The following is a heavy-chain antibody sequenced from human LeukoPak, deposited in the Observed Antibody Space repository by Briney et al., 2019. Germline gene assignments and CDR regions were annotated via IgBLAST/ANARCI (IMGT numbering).Heavy chain of an antibody. V-gene: IGHV3-7*01. D-gene: IGHD3-22*01. CDR2: IKQDGSEK. CDR1: GFPFSSYW. J-gene: IGHJ4*02. CDR3: ARGGPYYYDSSGYPFY. Sequence: GSLSLSCAASGFPFSSYWMSGVRPAPGKGLEWVATIKQDGSEKYYMDSVKGGFTISRDNAKTTLYLQMNSLRAEDTAVYYCARGGPYYYDSSGYPFYWGQGTLVTVSS.